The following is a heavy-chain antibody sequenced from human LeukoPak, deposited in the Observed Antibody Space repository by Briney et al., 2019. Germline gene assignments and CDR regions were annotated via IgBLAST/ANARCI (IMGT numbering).Heavy chain of an antibody. Sequence: GGSLRLSCAASGFTFSSYWMSWVRQAPGKGLEWVANIKQDGSEKYYVDSVKGRFTISRDNSKNTLYLQMNSLRAEDTAVYYCARVELLWFGESGGMDVWGQGTTVTVSS. CDR2: IKQDGSEK. CDR3: ARVELLWFGESGGMDV. V-gene: IGHV3-7*04. CDR1: GFTFSSYW. J-gene: IGHJ6*02. D-gene: IGHD3-10*01.